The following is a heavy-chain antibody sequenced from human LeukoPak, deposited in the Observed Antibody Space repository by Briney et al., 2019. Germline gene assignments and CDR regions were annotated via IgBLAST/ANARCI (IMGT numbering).Heavy chain of an antibody. D-gene: IGHD2-2*01. CDR1: GYSISSGYQ. V-gene: IGHV4-38-2*02. J-gene: IGHJ5*02. CDR3: ARDPRWLTPDCTSTSCYENYFDP. CDR2: IYHSGSA. Sequence: SETLSLTCAVSGYSISSGYQCAWIRQSPGKGLEWIGSIYHSGSAHYNPSLKSRVTISVETSKIQFSLKMYSVTAADTAVYYCARDPRWLTPDCTSTSCYENYFDPWGQGTLVTVSS.